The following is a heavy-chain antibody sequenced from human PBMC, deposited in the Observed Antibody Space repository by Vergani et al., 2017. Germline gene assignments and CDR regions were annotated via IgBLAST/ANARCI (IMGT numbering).Heavy chain of an antibody. CDR1: GASIRSSNYY. V-gene: IGHV4-39*01. D-gene: IGHD6-19*01. CDR2: SYYSGST. CDR3: ARHSTVEWLVKLGWIDP. Sequence: QLQLQESGPGLVKPSATLSLICSVSGASIRSSNYYWGWIRQPPGKGLEWIASSYYSGSTYYNPSLKSRVTISVDTSKNPFSLKLSSVTAADTAVYFCARHSTVEWLVKLGWIDPWGQGILVTVSS. J-gene: IGHJ5*02.